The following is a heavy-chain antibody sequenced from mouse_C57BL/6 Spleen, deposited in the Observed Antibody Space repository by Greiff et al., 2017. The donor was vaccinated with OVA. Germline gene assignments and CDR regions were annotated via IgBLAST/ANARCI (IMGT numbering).Heavy chain of an antibody. CDR3: ARDLGGTSDYFDY. CDR2: ISDGGSYT. V-gene: IGHV5-4*01. Sequence: EVMLVESGGGLVKPGGSLKLSCAASGFTFSSYAMSWVRQTPEKRLEWVATISDGGSYTYYPDNVKGRFTISRDNAKNNLYLQMSHLKSEDTAMYYCARDLGGTSDYFDYWGQGTTLTVSS. D-gene: IGHD4-1*01. J-gene: IGHJ2*01. CDR1: GFTFSSYA.